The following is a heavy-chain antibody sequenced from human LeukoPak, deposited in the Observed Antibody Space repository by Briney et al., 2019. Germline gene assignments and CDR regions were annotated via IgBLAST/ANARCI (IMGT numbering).Heavy chain of an antibody. CDR1: GSTFSSYA. V-gene: IGHV3-23*01. Sequence: QPGGSLRLSCAASGSTFSSYAMSWVRQAPGKGLEWVSAISGSGGSTYYADSVKGRFTISRDNSKNTLYLQMNSLRAEDSAVYYCAKVWYGDYQSGQLDYWGQGTLVTVSS. CDR3: AKVWYGDYQSGQLDY. D-gene: IGHD4-17*01. J-gene: IGHJ4*02. CDR2: ISGSGGST.